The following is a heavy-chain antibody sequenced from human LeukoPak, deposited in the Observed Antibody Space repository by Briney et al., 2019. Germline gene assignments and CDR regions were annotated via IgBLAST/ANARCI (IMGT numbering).Heavy chain of an antibody. J-gene: IGHJ4*02. CDR2: ISWNSGSI. Sequence: GGSLRLSCAASGFTFDDYAMHWVRQAPGKGLEWVSGISWNSGSIGYADSVKGRFTISRDNAKNSLYLQMNSLRAEDMALYYCAKGGDYVWGSYRSYFDYWGQGTLVTVSS. CDR1: GFTFDDYA. CDR3: AKGGDYVWGSYRSYFDY. D-gene: IGHD3-16*02. V-gene: IGHV3-9*03.